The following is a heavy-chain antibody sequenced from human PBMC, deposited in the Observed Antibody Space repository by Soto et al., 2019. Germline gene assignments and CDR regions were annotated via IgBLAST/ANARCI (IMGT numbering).Heavy chain of an antibody. CDR1: GYTFTTYG. D-gene: IGHD2-21*01. CDR2: ISAYNGNT. CDR3: APNRFVDYYGMDV. V-gene: IGHV1-18*01. J-gene: IGHJ6*04. Sequence: QVQLVQSGAEVKKPGASVKVSCKASGYTFTTYGISWVRQAPGQGLEWMGWISAYNGNTNYAQKFQGRVSMNTDTTTNTAYTERGSLRSDDPAGYYGAPNRFVDYYGMDVGGKGPTVTLPS.